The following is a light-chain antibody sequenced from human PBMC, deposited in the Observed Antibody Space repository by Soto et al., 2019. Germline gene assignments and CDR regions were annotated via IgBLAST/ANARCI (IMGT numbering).Light chain of an antibody. CDR2: AAS. J-gene: IGKJ2*01. CDR3: QHTNSFPYA. V-gene: IGKV1-12*01. Sequence: DIQMTQSPSSVSASVGDRVTITCRASQGINSWLAWYQQKPGKAPKLLIYAASSLQRGVPSRFSGSGSGTDFRLTISSLQPEDSATYYCQHTNSFPYAFGQGTKLEIK. CDR1: QGINSW.